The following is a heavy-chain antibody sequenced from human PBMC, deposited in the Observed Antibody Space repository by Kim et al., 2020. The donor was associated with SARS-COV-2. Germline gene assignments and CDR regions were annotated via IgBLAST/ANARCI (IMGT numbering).Heavy chain of an antibody. J-gene: IGHJ4*02. Sequence: GGSLRLSCAASGFTFSSYGMHWVRQAPGKGLEWVAVISYDGSNKYYADSVKGRFTISRDNSKNTLYLQMNSLRAEDTAVYYCAKEVDSTTYYFDYWGQGTLVTVSS. CDR2: ISYDGSNK. V-gene: IGHV3-30*18. CDR3: AKEVDSTTYYFDY. CDR1: GFTFSSYG. D-gene: IGHD3-22*01.